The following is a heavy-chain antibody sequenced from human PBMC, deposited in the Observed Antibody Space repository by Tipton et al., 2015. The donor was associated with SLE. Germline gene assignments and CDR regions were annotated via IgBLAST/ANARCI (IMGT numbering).Heavy chain of an antibody. CDR3: ARAQRLVRWFDP. D-gene: IGHD6-13*01. J-gene: IGHJ5*02. CDR1: GGSISSYY. V-gene: IGHV4-59*12. Sequence: TLSLTCTVSGGSISSYYWCWIRQPPGKGLEWIGYIHYSGSTNYNPSLKSRVTISVDTSKKQFSLKLSSVTAADTAVYYCARAQRLVRWFDPWGQGTLVTVSS. CDR2: IHYSGST.